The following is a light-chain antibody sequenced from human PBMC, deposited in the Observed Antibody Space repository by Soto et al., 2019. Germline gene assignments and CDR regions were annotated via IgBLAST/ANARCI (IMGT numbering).Light chain of an antibody. CDR2: TNT. V-gene: IGLV1-44*01. CDR3: ESWDDSMKGTV. J-gene: IGLJ1*01. CDR1: SSNVGGNP. Sequence: QSVLTQPPSASGTPGQRVTISCAGSSSNVGGNPVNWYQHVPTTAPKLLIYTNTQRPSGVPDRFSGSKSGTSASLAISGLQSEDEADYYCESWDDSMKGTVFRTG.